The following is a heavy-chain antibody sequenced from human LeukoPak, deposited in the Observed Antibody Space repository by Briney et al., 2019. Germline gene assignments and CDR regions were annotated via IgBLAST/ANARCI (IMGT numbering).Heavy chain of an antibody. CDR3: AKWKGASWLTYGMDV. D-gene: IGHD6-13*01. CDR2: ISNSGGST. J-gene: IGHJ6*02. Sequence: PGGSLRLSCVASGFNFGSYAMSWVRQAPGKGLEWVSGISNSGGSTYYADSVKGRFTISRGNSKNTLYMEMNSLRADDTAVYYCAKWKGASWLTYGMDVWGQGTTVTVSS. CDR1: GFNFGSYA. V-gene: IGHV3-23*01.